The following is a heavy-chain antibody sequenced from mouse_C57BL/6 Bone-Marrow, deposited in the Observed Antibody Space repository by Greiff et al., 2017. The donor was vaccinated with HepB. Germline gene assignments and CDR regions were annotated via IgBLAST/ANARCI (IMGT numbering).Heavy chain of an antibody. CDR2: ILPGSGST. CDR1: GYTFTGYW. V-gene: IGHV1-9*01. Sequence: VQLQESGAELMKPGASVKLSCKATGYTFTGYWIEWVTQSPGHGLEWIGEILPGSGSTNYNEKFKGKATFTADPSSNTAYMQLSSLTTEDSAIYYWARPLYDYDRAWFAYWGQGTLVTVSA. J-gene: IGHJ3*01. D-gene: IGHD2-4*01. CDR3: ARPLYDYDRAWFAY.